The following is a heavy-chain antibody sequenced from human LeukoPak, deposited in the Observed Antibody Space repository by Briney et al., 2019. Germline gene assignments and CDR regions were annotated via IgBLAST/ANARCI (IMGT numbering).Heavy chain of an antibody. CDR1: GGTFSSYA. J-gene: IGHJ4*02. D-gene: IGHD2-2*02. V-gene: IGHV1-69*04. CDR2: IIPILGIA. Sequence: ASVKVSCKATGGTFSSYAISWVRQAPGQGLEWMGRIIPILGIANYAQKFQGRVTITADKSTSTAYMELSSLRSEDTAVYYCAYDGYCSSTSCYTDSYWGQGTLVTVSS. CDR3: AYDGYCSSTSCYTDSY.